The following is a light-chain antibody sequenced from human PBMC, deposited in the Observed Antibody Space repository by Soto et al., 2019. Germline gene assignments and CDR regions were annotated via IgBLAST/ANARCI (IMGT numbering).Light chain of an antibody. CDR1: QSINSD. Sequence: EIVMTQSPATLSVSPGERATLSCLASQSINSDLAWYLQKPGQAPRLLIYGASTRATGIPARFSGSGSVTEFTLTISSLQPEDFAVYYCQQYNDWLALSFGGGTKVDIK. J-gene: IGKJ4*01. V-gene: IGKV3-15*01. CDR3: QQYNDWLALS. CDR2: GAS.